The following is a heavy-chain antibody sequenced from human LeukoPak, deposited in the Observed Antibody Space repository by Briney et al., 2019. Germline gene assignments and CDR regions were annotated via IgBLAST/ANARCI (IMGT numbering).Heavy chain of an antibody. V-gene: IGHV5-51*01. CDR2: IYPGDSDT. Sequence: HGESLKISCKGSGYSFTNYWIGWVRQMPGKGLEWMGIIYPGDSDTRYSPSFQGQVTISADKSISTAYLQWSSLKASDTAMYYSARRYYYDSSGYYLAHDAFDIWGQGTMVTVSS. D-gene: IGHD3-22*01. CDR1: GYSFTNYW. CDR3: ARRYYYDSSGYYLAHDAFDI. J-gene: IGHJ3*02.